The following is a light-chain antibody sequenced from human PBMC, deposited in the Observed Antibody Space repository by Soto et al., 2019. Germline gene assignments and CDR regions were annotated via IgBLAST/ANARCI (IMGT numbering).Light chain of an antibody. Sequence: EIVMTQSPATLSVSPGERATLYCKASQRISSNLAWYQQKPGQPPRLLIYGASTRASGIPARFSGSGSGTEFTLTISGLQSEDFAVYYCHHFGSLPETFGQGTNVE. J-gene: IGKJ1*01. CDR3: HHFGSLPET. V-gene: IGKV3-15*01. CDR2: GAS. CDR1: QRISSN.